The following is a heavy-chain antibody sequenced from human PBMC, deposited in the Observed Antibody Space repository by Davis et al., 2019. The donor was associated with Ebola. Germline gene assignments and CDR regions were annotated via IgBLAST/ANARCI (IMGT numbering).Heavy chain of an antibody. J-gene: IGHJ1*01. Sequence: GESLKISCAASGFTFSSYSMNWVRQAPGKGLEWISSISSSVSYIYYADSVKGRFTISRDNAKNSLYLQMNSLRAEDTAVYYCARGGYYYDSSGYYNAEYFQHWGQGTLVTVSS. CDR1: GFTFSSYS. V-gene: IGHV3-21*01. CDR3: ARGGYYYDSSGYYNAEYFQH. D-gene: IGHD3-22*01. CDR2: ISSSVSYI.